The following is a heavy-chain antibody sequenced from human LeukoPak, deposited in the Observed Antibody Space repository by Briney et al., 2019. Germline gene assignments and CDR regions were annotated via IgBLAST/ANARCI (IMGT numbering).Heavy chain of an antibody. CDR1: GFTFSSYG. V-gene: IGHV3-30*02. CDR2: IRFDGSTT. J-gene: IGHJ4*02. D-gene: IGHD6-13*01. CDR3: VRGVSSTWYPDY. Sequence: GGSLRLSCAASGFTFSSYGIHWVRQAPGKGLEWVTFIRFDGSTTYYADSVKGRFTISRDNSKNTLYLQMNRLRAEDTAVYYCVRGVSSTWYPDYWGQGTLVTVSS.